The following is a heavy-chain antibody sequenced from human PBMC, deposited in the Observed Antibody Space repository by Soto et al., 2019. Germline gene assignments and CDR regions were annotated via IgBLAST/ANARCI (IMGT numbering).Heavy chain of an antibody. CDR3: AVYSSSSARYYYYGMDV. D-gene: IGHD6-6*01. J-gene: IGHJ6*02. V-gene: IGHV1-69*13. Sequence: SVKVSCKASGGTFSSYAISWVRQAPGQGLEWMGGVIPIFGTANYAQKFQGRVTITADESTSTAYMELSSLRSEDTAVYYCAVYSSSSARYYYYGMDVWGQGTTVTVSS. CDR1: GGTFSSYA. CDR2: VIPIFGTA.